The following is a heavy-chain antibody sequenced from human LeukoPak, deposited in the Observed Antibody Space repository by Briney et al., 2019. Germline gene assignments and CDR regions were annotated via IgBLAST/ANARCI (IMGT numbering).Heavy chain of an antibody. D-gene: IGHD1-26*01. V-gene: IGHV4-39*01. CDR2: IYYSGST. CDR1: GGSISSSSYY. Sequence: PSETLSLTCTVSGGSISSSSYYWGWIRQPPGKGLEWIGSIYYSGSTYYNPSLKSRVTISVDTSKNQFSLKLSSVTAADTAVYYCARQQRVGATNGNWFDPWGQGTLVTVSS. CDR3: ARQQRVGATNGNWFDP. J-gene: IGHJ5*02.